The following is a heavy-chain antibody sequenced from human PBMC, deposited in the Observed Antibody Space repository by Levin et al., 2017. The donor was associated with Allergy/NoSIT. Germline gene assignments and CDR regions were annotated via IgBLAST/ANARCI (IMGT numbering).Heavy chain of an antibody. CDR3: ARDRVTAADSTYYFYGMDV. Sequence: SETLSLTCTVSGDSISSYFWSWIRQPPGKGLEWIGDITYSGNSKYNPSLKSRVTISVYTYKNQFFLKQRDVNAADTDRYDGARDRVTAADSTYYFYGMDVWGQGTTVTVS. D-gene: IGHD6-13*01. J-gene: IGHJ6*02. CDR2: ITYSGNS. V-gene: IGHV4-59*01. CDR1: GDSISSYF.